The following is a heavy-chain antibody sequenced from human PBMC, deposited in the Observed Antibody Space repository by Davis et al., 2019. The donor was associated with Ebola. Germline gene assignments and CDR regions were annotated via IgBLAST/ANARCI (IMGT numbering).Heavy chain of an antibody. CDR2: IVVGSGNT. J-gene: IGHJ4*02. CDR3: ARDLGYGIVGATAGY. Sequence: SVKVSCKASGFTFTSSAMQWVRQARGQRLEWIGWIVVGSGNTNYAQKFQERVTITRDMSTSTAYMELSSLRSEDTAVYYCARDLGYGIVGATAGYWGQGTLVTVSS. V-gene: IGHV1-58*02. D-gene: IGHD1-26*01. CDR1: GFTFTSSA.